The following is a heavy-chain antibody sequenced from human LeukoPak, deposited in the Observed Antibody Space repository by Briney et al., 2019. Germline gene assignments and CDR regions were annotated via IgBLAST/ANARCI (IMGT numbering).Heavy chain of an antibody. Sequence: SETLSLTCTVSGGSISSSSYYWGWIRQPPGKGLEWIVCIYYSGSTYYNPSLKSRITISVDTSKNQFSLKLSSVTAADTVVYYCARQFIGYGGNCFDYWGQGTLVTVSS. V-gene: IGHV4-39*01. D-gene: IGHD4-23*01. CDR2: IYYSGST. J-gene: IGHJ4*02. CDR3: ARQFIGYGGNCFDY. CDR1: GGSISSSSYY.